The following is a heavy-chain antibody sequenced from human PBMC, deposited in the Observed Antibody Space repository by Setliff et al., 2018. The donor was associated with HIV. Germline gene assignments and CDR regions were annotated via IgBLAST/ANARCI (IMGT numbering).Heavy chain of an antibody. CDR3: ARGQLDLRAPMFYYMDV. J-gene: IGHJ6*03. CDR1: GGSLSNPK. D-gene: IGHD3-10*02. CDR2: ISYSGTT. Sequence: PSETLSLTCGVYGGSLSNPKWTWVRQAPGKGLEWIGDISYSGTTKYNPSLRSRLRVSLDTSRNQFSLRMTSVTAADAAVYYCARGQLDLRAPMFYYMDVWGKGPSVTVSS. V-gene: IGHV4-34*01.